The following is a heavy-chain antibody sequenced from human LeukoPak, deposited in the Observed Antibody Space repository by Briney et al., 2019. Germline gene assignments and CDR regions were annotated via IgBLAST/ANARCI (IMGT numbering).Heavy chain of an antibody. CDR1: GGSFSGYY. CDR3: ARKSGYVDY. J-gene: IGHJ4*02. CDR2: INHSGST. V-gene: IGHV4-34*01. Sequence: SETLSLTCDVYGGSFSGYYWSWIRQPPEKGLEWIGEINHSGSTNYNPSLKSRVTISVDTSKNQFSLKLSSVTAADTAVYYCARKSGYVDYWGQGTLVTVSS. D-gene: IGHD3-3*01.